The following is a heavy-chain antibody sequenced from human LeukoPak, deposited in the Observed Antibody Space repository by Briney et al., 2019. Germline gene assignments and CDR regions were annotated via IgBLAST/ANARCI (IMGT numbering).Heavy chain of an antibody. Sequence: TSETLSLTCTVSGYSISSGYHWGWIRQPPGKGLEWIGSIYHSGSTYYNPSLKSRVTISVDTSKNQFSLKLSSVTAADTAVYYCAREDSSGWISFDYWGQGTLVTVSS. CDR1: GYSISSGYH. CDR3: AREDSSGWISFDY. CDR2: IYHSGST. J-gene: IGHJ4*02. D-gene: IGHD6-19*01. V-gene: IGHV4-38-2*02.